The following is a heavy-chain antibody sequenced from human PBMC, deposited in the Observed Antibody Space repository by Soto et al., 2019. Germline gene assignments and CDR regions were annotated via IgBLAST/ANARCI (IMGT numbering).Heavy chain of an antibody. J-gene: IGHJ4*02. CDR1: GYTFTGYY. D-gene: IGHD6-19*01. CDR3: ARADAGIAVAGTLDY. V-gene: IGHV1-2*02. CDR2: INPNSGGT. Sequence: ASVNVSCKASGYTFTGYYMHWVRQAPGQGLEWMGWINPNSGGTNYAQKFQGRVTMTRDTSISTAYMELSRLRSDDTAVYYCARADAGIAVAGTLDYWGQGTLVTVSS.